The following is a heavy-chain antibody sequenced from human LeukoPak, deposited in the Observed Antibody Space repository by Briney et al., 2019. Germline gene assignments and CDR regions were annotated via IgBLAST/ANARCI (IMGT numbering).Heavy chain of an antibody. Sequence: GGSLRLSCTASGFTFSNFALSWVRQAPGKGLEWVSAISPSGDSTYYTDSVKGRFTISRDTSRNTLYLQMNSLRAEDTAVYYCAKRRSTATTVDYWGQGTLVTVSS. V-gene: IGHV3-23*01. CDR1: GFTFSNFA. J-gene: IGHJ4*02. CDR2: ISPSGDST. CDR3: AKRRSTATTVDY. D-gene: IGHD4-17*01.